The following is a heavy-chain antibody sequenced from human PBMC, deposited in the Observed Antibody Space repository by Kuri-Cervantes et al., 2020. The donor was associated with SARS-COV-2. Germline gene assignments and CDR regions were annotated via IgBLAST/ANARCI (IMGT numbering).Heavy chain of an antibody. CDR1: GGSFSGYY. V-gene: IGHV4-34*01. CDR3: ARGISWSGYYLTYYFDY. Sequence: SQTLSLTCAVYGGSFSGYYWSWIRQPPGKGLEWIGEINHSGSTNYNPSLKNRVTMSVDTSKNQFSLKLSSVTAADTAVYYCARGISWSGYYLTYYFDYWGQGTLVTVSS. J-gene: IGHJ4*02. D-gene: IGHD3-3*01. CDR2: INHSGST.